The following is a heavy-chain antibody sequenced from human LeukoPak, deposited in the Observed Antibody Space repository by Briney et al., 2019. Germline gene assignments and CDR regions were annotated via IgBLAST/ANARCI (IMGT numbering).Heavy chain of an antibody. CDR1: GFTFGDYA. Sequence: GGSLRLSCAASGFTFGDYAMNWVRQDPGKGLEWVSLINWGGGSTYYADSVKGRFTISRDNSKNSLYLQMNSLRAEDTALYYCAKDRGYVSGSGIDNWGQGTLVTVSS. V-gene: IGHV3-43D*04. CDR3: AKDRGYVSGSGIDN. J-gene: IGHJ4*02. D-gene: IGHD3-10*01. CDR2: INWGGGST.